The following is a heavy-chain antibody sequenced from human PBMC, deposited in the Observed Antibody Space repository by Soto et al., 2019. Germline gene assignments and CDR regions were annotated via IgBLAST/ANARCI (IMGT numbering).Heavy chain of an antibody. Sequence: GGSLRLSCAASGFTFSSYSMNWVRQAPGKGLEWVSYISSGSSTIYYADSVKGRFTISRDNAKNSLYLQMNSLRAEDTAVYYCARARQAAAGYYFDYWGQGTLVTVSS. J-gene: IGHJ4*02. CDR3: ARARQAAAGYYFDY. V-gene: IGHV3-48*01. CDR2: ISSGSSTI. D-gene: IGHD6-13*01. CDR1: GFTFSSYS.